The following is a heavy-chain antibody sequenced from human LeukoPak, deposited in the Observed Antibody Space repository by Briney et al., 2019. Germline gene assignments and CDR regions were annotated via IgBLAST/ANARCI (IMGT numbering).Heavy chain of an antibody. CDR1: GFTFSSYS. J-gene: IGHJ4*02. CDR3: ARYGYDSSCYYLDYFEY. D-gene: IGHD3-22*01. V-gene: IGHV3-48*01. CDR2: ISSSSSTI. Sequence: GGSLRLSCAASGFTFSSYSMNWVRQAPGKGLEWVSYISSSSSTIYYADSVKGRFTISRDNAKNSLYLQMNSLRAEDTAVYYCARYGYDSSCYYLDYFEYWGQGTLVTVSS.